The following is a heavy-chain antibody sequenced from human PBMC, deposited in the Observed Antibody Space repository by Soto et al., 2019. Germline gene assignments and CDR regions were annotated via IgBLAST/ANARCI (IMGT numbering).Heavy chain of an antibody. D-gene: IGHD6-6*01. CDR3: ARGPGAARRFSGGMDV. V-gene: IGHV1-69*01. CDR1: GGTFSSYA. J-gene: IGHJ6*02. CDR2: IIPIFGTA. Sequence: QVQLVQSGAEVKTPGSSVKVSCKASGGTFSSYAISWVRQAPGQGLEWMGGIIPIFGTANYAQKFQGRVTITADESTSKAYMELSSLGSEDTGVYYCARGPGAARRFSGGMDVWGQGTTVTVSS.